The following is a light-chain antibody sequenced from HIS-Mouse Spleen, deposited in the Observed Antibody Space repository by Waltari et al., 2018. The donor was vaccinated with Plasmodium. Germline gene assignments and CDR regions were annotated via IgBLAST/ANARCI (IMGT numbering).Light chain of an antibody. CDR2: GAS. CDR1: QSVSSN. Sequence: EIVMTQSPATLSVSPGERATLSCRARQSVSSNLAWYQQKPGQAPRLLIYGASTRATGIPAMFSGSGSGTEFTLTISSMQSEDFAVYYCQQYNNWPPYTFGQGTKLEIK. V-gene: IGKV3-15*01. J-gene: IGKJ2*01. CDR3: QQYNNWPPYT.